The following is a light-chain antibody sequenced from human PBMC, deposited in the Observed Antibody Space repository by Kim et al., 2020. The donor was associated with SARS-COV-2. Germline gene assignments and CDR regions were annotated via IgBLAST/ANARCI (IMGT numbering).Light chain of an antibody. CDR1: QRISSW. CDR2: AAS. CDR3: QQANSFPYT. V-gene: IGKV1-12*01. J-gene: IGKJ2*01. Sequence: DIQMTQSPSSVSASVGDRVTITCRASQRISSWLAWYQQKPGKAPNLLIFAASTLQSGVPSRFSGSGSGTDFTLTISSLQPEDSATYYCQQANSFPYTSGQGPKLEI.